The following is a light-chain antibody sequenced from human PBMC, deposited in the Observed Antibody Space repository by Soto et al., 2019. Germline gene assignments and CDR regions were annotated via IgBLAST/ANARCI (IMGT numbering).Light chain of an antibody. CDR2: DAP. J-gene: IGKJ5*01. Sequence: EIVLTQSPGTLSLSPAKRATLSCRASESVRSSLPWYHHKPGEAPRLLLCDAPIRAAGIPDRFSGSGSGTDFTLTIIRLETEDFAPYYCQQYVVGSTLTFGRGTRLEI. V-gene: IGKV3-20*01. CDR3: QQYVVGSTLT. CDR1: ESVRSS.